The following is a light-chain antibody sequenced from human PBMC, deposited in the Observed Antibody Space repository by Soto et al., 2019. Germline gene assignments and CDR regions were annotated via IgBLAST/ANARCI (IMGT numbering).Light chain of an antibody. V-gene: IGKV1-39*01. CDR1: QSISSY. J-gene: IGKJ4*01. Sequence: DIQMTQSPSSLSASVGDRVTITCRPSQSISSYLNWYQQKPGKAPKLLISVASSLQSGVPSRFSGSGSGTDFTLTIGSLQPEDFATYYCQQSYSTPTFGGGTKVEIK. CDR2: VAS. CDR3: QQSYSTPT.